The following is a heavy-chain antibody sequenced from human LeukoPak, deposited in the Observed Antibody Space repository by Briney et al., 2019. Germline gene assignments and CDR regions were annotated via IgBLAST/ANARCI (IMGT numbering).Heavy chain of an antibody. Sequence: PSETLSLTCTVSGGSISSSSYYWGWIRQPPGKGLEWIGSIYYSGSTYYNPSPKSRVTISVDTSKNQFSLKLSSVTAADTAVYYCARHEFVVTATQFDPWGQGTLVTVSS. D-gene: IGHD2-21*02. CDR3: ARHEFVVTATQFDP. V-gene: IGHV4-39*01. CDR1: GGSISSSSYY. CDR2: IYYSGST. J-gene: IGHJ5*02.